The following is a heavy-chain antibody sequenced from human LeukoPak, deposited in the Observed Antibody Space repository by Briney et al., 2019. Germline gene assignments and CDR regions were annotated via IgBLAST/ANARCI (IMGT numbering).Heavy chain of an antibody. Sequence: PEASVKVSCKASGYTFTGYYMHWVRQAPGQGLEWMGWINPNSGGTNYAQKFQGRVTMTRDTSISTAYMELSRLRSEDTAVYYCARGVTGRYCSSTSCHWRAWFDPWGQGTLVTVSS. CDR3: ARGVTGRYCSSTSCHWRAWFDP. CDR2: INPNSGGT. CDR1: GYTFTGYY. J-gene: IGHJ5*02. V-gene: IGHV1-2*02. D-gene: IGHD2-2*01.